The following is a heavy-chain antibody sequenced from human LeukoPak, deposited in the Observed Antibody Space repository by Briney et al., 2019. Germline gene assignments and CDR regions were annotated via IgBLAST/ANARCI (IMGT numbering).Heavy chain of an antibody. J-gene: IGHJ4*02. Sequence: PSETLSLTCTVSGGSISSYYWSWIRQPPGKGLEWSGYIYYSGSTNYNPSLKSRVTISVDTSKNQCSLKLSSVTAADTAVYYCARGRGSSFDYWGQGTLVTVSS. D-gene: IGHD6-13*01. V-gene: IGHV4-59*01. CDR3: ARGRGSSFDY. CDR2: IYYSGST. CDR1: GGSISSYY.